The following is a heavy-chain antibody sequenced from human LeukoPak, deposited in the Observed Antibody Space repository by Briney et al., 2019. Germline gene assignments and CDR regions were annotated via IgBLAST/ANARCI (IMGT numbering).Heavy chain of an antibody. V-gene: IGHV4-59*01. CDR2: IYYSGST. CDR1: GGSISSYY. Sequence: PSETLSLTCTVSGGSISSYYWSWLRQPPGKGLEWIGYIYYSGSTKYNHSLKSRVTISVNTSKNQFSMKVGSKTAADTAVYYCARAVEMATIYYFDYWGQGTLVTVSS. D-gene: IGHD5-24*01. CDR3: ARAVEMATIYYFDY. J-gene: IGHJ4*02.